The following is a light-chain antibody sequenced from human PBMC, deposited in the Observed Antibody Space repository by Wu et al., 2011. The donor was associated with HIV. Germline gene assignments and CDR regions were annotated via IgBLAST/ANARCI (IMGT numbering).Light chain of an antibody. CDR3: QQCSHWPLT. CDR2: AAS. CDR1: QGISNF. V-gene: IGKV1-27*01. J-gene: IGKJ5*01. Sequence: DIQMTQSPSSLSASVGDRVTITCRASQGISNFLAWYQQKPGKPPKVLIYAASTLQSGVPSRFSGSGSGTDFTLIISSLEPEDFAVYYCQQCSHWPLTFGQGTRLEIK.